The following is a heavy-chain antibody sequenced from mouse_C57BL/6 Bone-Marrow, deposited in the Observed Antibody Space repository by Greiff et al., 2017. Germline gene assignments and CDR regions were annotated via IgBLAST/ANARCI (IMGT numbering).Heavy chain of an antibody. Sequence: EVQLQQSGPELVKPGDSVKISCKASGYSFPGYFKNWVMQSHGKSLEWIGRINPYNGDTFYNQKFKGKATLTVDKSSSTAHMELRSLSSEDSAVYYCARWATGDAMDYWGQGTSVTVSS. CDR2: INPYNGDT. CDR1: GYSFPGYF. CDR3: ARWATGDAMDY. D-gene: IGHD3-1*01. V-gene: IGHV1-20*01. J-gene: IGHJ4*01.